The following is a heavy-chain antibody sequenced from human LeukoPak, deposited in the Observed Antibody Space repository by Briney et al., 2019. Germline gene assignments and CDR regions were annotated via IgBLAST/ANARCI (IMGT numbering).Heavy chain of an antibody. Sequence: GRSLRLSCAASGFTFSSYWMHWVRQVPGKGLVWVARINPGGSSITYADSVKGRFTISRDNAKNTLYLQMDSPRAEDTGVYYFARSNQADDYWGQGTLVTVSS. D-gene: IGHD1-14*01. V-gene: IGHV3-74*01. J-gene: IGHJ4*02. CDR3: ARSNQADDY. CDR1: GFTFSSYW. CDR2: INPGGSSI.